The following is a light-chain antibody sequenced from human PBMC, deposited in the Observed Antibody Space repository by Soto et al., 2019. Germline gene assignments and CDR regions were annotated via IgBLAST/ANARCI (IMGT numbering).Light chain of an antibody. CDR1: QGISNY. Sequence: DIQMTQSPSSLSASVGDRVNITCRASQGISNYLAWYQQKPGKVPKLLIYAASTLQSGVPSRFSGSGSGTDLNFTISSGQPKDVSTHYFQKYDSATFTSGPGTKVDI. CDR2: AAS. J-gene: IGKJ3*01. V-gene: IGKV1-27*01. CDR3: QKYDSATFT.